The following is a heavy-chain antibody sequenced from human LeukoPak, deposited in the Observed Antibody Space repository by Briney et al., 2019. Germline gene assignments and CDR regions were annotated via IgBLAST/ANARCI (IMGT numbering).Heavy chain of an antibody. CDR2: IKEDGSEK. V-gene: IGHV3-7*05. CDR3: VRSGGY. CDR1: GFTFSSHW. D-gene: IGHD1-26*01. Sequence: GGSLRLSCAASGFTFSSHWMNWVRQAAGKGLEWVANIKEDGSEKYYVDSVKGRFTISRDKAKNSLCLQMNSLRAEDTAIYYCVRSGGYWGQGTLVTVSS. J-gene: IGHJ4*02.